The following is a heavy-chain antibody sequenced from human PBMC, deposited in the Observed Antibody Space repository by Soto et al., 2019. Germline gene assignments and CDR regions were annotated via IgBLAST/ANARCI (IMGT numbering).Heavy chain of an antibody. V-gene: IGHV3-11*06. D-gene: IGHD3-22*01. CDR2: ISSSSSYT. Sequence: QVQLVESGGGLVKPGGSLRLSCAASGFTFSDYYMSWIRQAPGKGLEWVSYISSSSSYTNYADSVKGRFTISRDNAKNSLYLQMNSLRAEDTAVYYCAIYYYDSSGYPGYWGQGTLVTVSS. CDR3: AIYYYDSSGYPGY. J-gene: IGHJ4*02. CDR1: GFTFSDYY.